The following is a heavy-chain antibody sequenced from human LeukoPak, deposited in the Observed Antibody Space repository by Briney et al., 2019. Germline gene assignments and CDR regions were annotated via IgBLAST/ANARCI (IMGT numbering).Heavy chain of an antibody. D-gene: IGHD1-7*01. Sequence: PSETLSLTCSVSGGSISGYYWTWIRQPAGKGLEWIGRVYTSGSTHYNPSLKTRLTMSVDTSKNQFSLKLSSVTAADTAVYYCARPITGTTTAFDIWGQGTMATVSS. J-gene: IGHJ3*02. CDR2: VYTSGST. V-gene: IGHV4-4*07. CDR1: GGSISGYY. CDR3: ARPITGTTTAFDI.